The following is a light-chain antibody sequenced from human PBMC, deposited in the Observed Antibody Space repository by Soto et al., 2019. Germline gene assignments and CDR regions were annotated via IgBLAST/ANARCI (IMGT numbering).Light chain of an antibody. J-gene: IGKJ2*01. V-gene: IGKV3-20*01. CDR2: GAS. Sequence: EIVLTQSPGTLSLSPGERATLSCRASQSISTDYLAWYQQEPGQAPRLLIYGASTRATGIPDRFSGSGSGTDFTLTISRLEPEDFAVYYCQQYGSSPNTFGQGTKLEIK. CDR1: QSISTDY. CDR3: QQYGSSPNT.